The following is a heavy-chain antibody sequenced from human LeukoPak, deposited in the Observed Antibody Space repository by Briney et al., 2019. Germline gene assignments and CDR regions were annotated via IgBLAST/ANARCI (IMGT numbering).Heavy chain of an antibody. Sequence: SGTLSLTCTVSGGSISSSSYYWGWIRQPPGKGLEWIGSIYYSGSTYYNPSLKSRVTISVDTSKNQFSLKLSSVTAADTAVYYCARTTYSSSWYGGGGNDYWGQGTLVTVSS. V-gene: IGHV4-39*01. CDR1: GGSISSSSYY. CDR2: IYYSGST. J-gene: IGHJ4*02. D-gene: IGHD6-13*01. CDR3: ARTTYSSSWYGGGGNDY.